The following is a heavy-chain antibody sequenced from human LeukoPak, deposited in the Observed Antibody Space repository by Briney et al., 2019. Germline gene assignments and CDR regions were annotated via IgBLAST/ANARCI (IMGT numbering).Heavy chain of an antibody. CDR1: GYTFSGNY. D-gene: IGHD1-1*01. CDR2: INPSTGGT. J-gene: IGHJ6*02. Sequence: ASVKVSCKASGYTFSGNYIHWVRQAPGQGLEWMGWINPSTGGTNYAQKFQGRVTMTRDTSTSTVHMELSSLRSEDTAVYYCARRTDYYYHAMDVWGQGTTVTVSS. V-gene: IGHV1-2*02. CDR3: ARRTDYYYHAMDV.